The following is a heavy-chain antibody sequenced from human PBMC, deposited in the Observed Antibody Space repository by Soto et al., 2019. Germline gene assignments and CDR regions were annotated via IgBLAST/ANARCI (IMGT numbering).Heavy chain of an antibody. J-gene: IGHJ4*02. Sequence: ASVKVSCKSSGGTFSSYAISCVRQAPGQGLEWMGGIIPIFGTANYAQKFQGRVTITADESTSTAYMELSSLRSEDTAVYYCASLTITIFGVVIRPFDYWGQGTLVTVSS. D-gene: IGHD3-3*01. CDR2: IIPIFGTA. CDR1: GGTFSSYA. CDR3: ASLTITIFGVVIRPFDY. V-gene: IGHV1-69*13.